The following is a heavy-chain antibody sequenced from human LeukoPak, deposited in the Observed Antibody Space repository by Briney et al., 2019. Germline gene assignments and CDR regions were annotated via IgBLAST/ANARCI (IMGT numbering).Heavy chain of an antibody. V-gene: IGHV3-21*01. CDR2: ISSSSSYI. D-gene: IGHD2-2*01. CDR3: AKLVVDAVAQLLPGDAFDI. CDR1: GFTFSSYS. J-gene: IGHJ3*02. Sequence: GGSLRLSCAASGFTFSSYSMNWVRQAPGKGLEWVSSISSSSSYIYYADSVKGRFTISRDNAKNSLYLQMNSLRAEDTAVYYCAKLVVDAVAQLLPGDAFDIWGQGTMVTVSS.